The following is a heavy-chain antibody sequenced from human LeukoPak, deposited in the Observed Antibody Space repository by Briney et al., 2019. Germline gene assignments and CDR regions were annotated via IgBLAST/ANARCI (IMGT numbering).Heavy chain of an antibody. CDR3: ARGIVVVVAATSAKGDYFDY. CDR2: INHSGST. CDR1: GGSFSGYY. Sequence: SETLSLTCAVYGGSFSGYYWSWIRQPPGKGLEWIGEINHSGSTNYNPSLKSRVTISVDTSKNQFSLKLSSVTAADTAVYYCARGIVVVVAATSAKGDYFDYWGQGTLVTVSS. V-gene: IGHV4-34*01. D-gene: IGHD2-15*01. J-gene: IGHJ4*02.